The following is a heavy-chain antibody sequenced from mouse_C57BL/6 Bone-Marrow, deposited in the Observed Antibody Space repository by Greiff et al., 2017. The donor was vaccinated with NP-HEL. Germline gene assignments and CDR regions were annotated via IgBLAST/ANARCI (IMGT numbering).Heavy chain of an antibody. CDR1: GFSLSTSGMG. J-gene: IGHJ1*03. CDR3: ARGNFYWYFDV. CDR2: IYWDDDK. Sequence: VKLMESGPGILQSSQTLSLTCSFSGFSLSTSGMGVSWIRQPSGKGLEWLAHIYWDDDKRYNPSLKSRLTISKDTSRNQVFLKITSVDTADTATYYCARGNFYWYFDVWGTGTTVTVSS. V-gene: IGHV8-12*01.